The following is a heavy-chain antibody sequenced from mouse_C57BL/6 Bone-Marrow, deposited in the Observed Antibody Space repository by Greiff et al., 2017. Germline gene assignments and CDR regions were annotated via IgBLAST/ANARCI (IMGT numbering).Heavy chain of an antibody. CDR2: INPGSGGT. V-gene: IGHV1-54*01. CDR3: ARWADWDEGYARDY. CDR1: GYAFTNYL. J-gene: IGHJ4*01. Sequence: VQLQQSGAELVRPGTSVKVSCKASGYAFTNYLIEWVKQRPGQGLEWIGVINPGSGGTNYNEKFKGKATLTADKSSSTAYMQLSSLTSEDSAVYFCARWADWDEGYARDYWGQGTSVTVSS. D-gene: IGHD4-1*01.